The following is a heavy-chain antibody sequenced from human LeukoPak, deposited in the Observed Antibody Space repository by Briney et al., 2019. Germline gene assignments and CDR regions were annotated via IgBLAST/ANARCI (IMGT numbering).Heavy chain of an antibody. CDR3: AKAYYDILTGYYPLDDAFDI. Sequence: PGGSLGLSCAASGFTFSSYSMNWVRQAPGKGLEWVSSISSSSSYIYYADSVKGRFTISRDNAKNSLYLQMNSLRAEDTAVYYCAKAYYDILTGYYPLDDAFDIWGQGTMVTVSS. D-gene: IGHD3-9*01. CDR2: ISSSSSYI. CDR1: GFTFSSYS. J-gene: IGHJ3*02. V-gene: IGHV3-21*01.